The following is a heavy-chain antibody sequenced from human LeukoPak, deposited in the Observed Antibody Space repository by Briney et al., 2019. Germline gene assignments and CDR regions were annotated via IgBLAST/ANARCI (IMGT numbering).Heavy chain of an antibody. CDR2: ISYDGSNK. D-gene: IGHD1-26*01. Sequence: GGSLRLSCAASGFTFSSYGMYWVRQAPGKGLEWVAVISYDGSNKYYADSVKGRFTISRDNSKNTLYLQMNSLRAEDTAVYYCAKDQWELLDYFDYWGQGTLVTVSS. CDR1: GFTFSSYG. J-gene: IGHJ4*02. V-gene: IGHV3-30*18. CDR3: AKDQWELLDYFDY.